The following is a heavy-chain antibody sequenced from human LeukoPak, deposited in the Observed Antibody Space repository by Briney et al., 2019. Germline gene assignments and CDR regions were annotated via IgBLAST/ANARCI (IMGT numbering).Heavy chain of an antibody. D-gene: IGHD2-15*01. V-gene: IGHV1-69*04. Sequence: SVKVSCKASGGTFSSYAISWVRQAPGQGLEWMGRIIPILGIANYAQKFQGGVTITADKSTSTAYMELSSLRSEDTAVYYCAEGECSGGSCYYYYGMDVWGQGTTVTVSS. CDR3: AEGECSGGSCYYYYGMDV. CDR1: GGTFSSYA. CDR2: IIPILGIA. J-gene: IGHJ6*02.